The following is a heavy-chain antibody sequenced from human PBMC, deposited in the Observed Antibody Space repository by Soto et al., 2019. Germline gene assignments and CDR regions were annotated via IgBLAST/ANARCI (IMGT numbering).Heavy chain of an antibody. CDR1: GFTFSSYA. CDR2: ISYDGSNK. D-gene: IGHD6-19*01. CDR3: ASLGRKAVAGIRVDDY. V-gene: IGHV3-30-3*01. J-gene: IGHJ4*02. Sequence: QVQLVESGGGVVQPGRSLRLSCAASGFTFSSYAMHWVRQAPGKGLEWVAVISYDGSNKYYADSVKGRFTISRDNSKNTLDLQMNSLRAEDTAVYYCASLGRKAVAGIRVDDYWGQGTLVTVSS.